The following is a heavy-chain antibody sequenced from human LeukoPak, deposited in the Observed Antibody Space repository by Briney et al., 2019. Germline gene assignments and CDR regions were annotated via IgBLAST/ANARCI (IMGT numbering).Heavy chain of an antibody. J-gene: IGHJ4*02. CDR2: INHSGYT. Sequence: SETLSLTCAVSGVPFSNYYWSLVRQSPRQGLEWIGEINHSGYTNYNPSLKSRVTMSIDTSKNQFSLMLTSVTAADAGVYYCTRAVAGHPDWGQGTLVTVSS. D-gene: IGHD6-19*01. CDR3: TRAVAGHPD. CDR1: GVPFSNYY. V-gene: IGHV4-34*01.